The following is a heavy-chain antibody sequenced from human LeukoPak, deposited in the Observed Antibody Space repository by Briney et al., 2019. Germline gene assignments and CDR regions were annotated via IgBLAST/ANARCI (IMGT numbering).Heavy chain of an antibody. CDR2: INIEGSST. Sequence: GLSLRLSCAASGFTFRNYWMHWVRQAPGKGLVWVSGINIEGSSTSYADSVKGGFTISRDSAKNSLYLQMNSLRAEDTAVYYCARGHYDMGVWGQGTTVTVSS. J-gene: IGHJ6*02. CDR1: GFTFRNYW. V-gene: IGHV3-74*01. CDR3: ARGHYDMGV.